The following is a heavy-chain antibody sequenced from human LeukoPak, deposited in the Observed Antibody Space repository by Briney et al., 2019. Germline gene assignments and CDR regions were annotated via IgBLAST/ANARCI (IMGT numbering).Heavy chain of an antibody. Sequence: GASVKVSCKASGGTFSSYAISWVRQAPGQGLEWMGGIIPIFGTANYAQKFQGRVTITTDESTSTAYMELSSLRSEDTAVYYCARLYTPDDAFDIWGQGTMVTVSS. CDR2: IIPIFGTA. J-gene: IGHJ3*02. V-gene: IGHV1-69*05. CDR3: ARLYTPDDAFDI. CDR1: GGTFSSYA. D-gene: IGHD2-2*02.